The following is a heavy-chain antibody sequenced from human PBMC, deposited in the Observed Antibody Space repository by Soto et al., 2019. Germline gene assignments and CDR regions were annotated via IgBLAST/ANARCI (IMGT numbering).Heavy chain of an antibody. Sequence: QVQLVQSGAEEKKPGASVKGSCKASGYTFTGYAMHWVRQAPGQRLEWMGWINAGNGNTKYSQKFQGRVTITRDTSASTAYMELSSLRSEDTALYYCARAVAVPADFDYWGQGTLVTVSS. V-gene: IGHV1-3*05. CDR1: GYTFTGYA. CDR2: INAGNGNT. D-gene: IGHD6-19*01. J-gene: IGHJ4*02. CDR3: ARAVAVPADFDY.